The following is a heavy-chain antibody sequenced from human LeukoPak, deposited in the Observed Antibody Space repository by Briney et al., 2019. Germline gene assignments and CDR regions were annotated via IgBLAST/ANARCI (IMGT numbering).Heavy chain of an antibody. CDR2: IYYGGSI. V-gene: IGHV4-59*01. D-gene: IGHD3-22*01. CDR3: ARTFQDDGSGYYYYYGMDV. CDR1: GGSISNYY. Sequence: ASETLSLTCTVSGGSISNYYWSWIRQPPGRGLEWIGYIYYGGSINYNPSLRSRVTLSVDTSKNQFSPKLSSVTAADTAVYYCARTFQDDGSGYYYYYGMDVWGHGTTVTVSS. J-gene: IGHJ6*02.